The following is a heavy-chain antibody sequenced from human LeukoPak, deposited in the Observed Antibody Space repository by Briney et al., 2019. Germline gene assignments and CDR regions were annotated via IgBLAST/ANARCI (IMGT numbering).Heavy chain of an antibody. CDR2: MNPNSGNT. Sequence: GASVKVSCKASGYTFTSYDINWVRQATGQGLEWMGWMNPNSGNTGYAQKFQGRVTMTRDTSISTAYMELSRLRSDDTAVYYCALPSQYYDILTGYYYDAFDIWGQGTMVTVSS. J-gene: IGHJ3*02. D-gene: IGHD3-9*01. V-gene: IGHV1-8*01. CDR3: ALPSQYYDILTGYYYDAFDI. CDR1: GYTFTSYD.